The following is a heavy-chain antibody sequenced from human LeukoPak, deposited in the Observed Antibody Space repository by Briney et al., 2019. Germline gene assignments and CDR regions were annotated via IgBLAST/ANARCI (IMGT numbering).Heavy chain of an antibody. CDR1: GFTFSNYA. V-gene: IGHV3-23*01. CDR3: ARNEYETLDY. J-gene: IGHJ4*02. D-gene: IGHD2/OR15-2a*01. Sequence: SGGSLRLSCAASGFTFSNYAMSWVGQAPGKGLEWVSATVGNGGSTYYADSVKGRFTISRDNSKNTLYLQMNSLRAEDTALYYCARNEYETLDYWGQGTLVTVSS. CDR2: TVGNGGST.